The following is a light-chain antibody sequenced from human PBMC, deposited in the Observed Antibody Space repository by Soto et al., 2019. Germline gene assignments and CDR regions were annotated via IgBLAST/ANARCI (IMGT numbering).Light chain of an antibody. V-gene: IGKV1-5*03. CDR2: KAS. CDR3: QQYYSRVT. J-gene: IGKJ1*01. CDR1: QSISSW. Sequence: DIQMTQSPSTLSASVGDRVTITCRANQSISSWLAWYQRRPGKAPRLLISKASSLESGVPSRFSGGGFGTEFTLTISSLQPDDLVTYYCQQYYSRVTFGQGTTVEIK.